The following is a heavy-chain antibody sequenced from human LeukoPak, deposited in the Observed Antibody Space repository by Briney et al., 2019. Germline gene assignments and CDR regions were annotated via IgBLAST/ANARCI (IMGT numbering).Heavy chain of an antibody. V-gene: IGHV4-34*01. CDR3: ARVCWNYYDSSGSPSLDY. CDR2: INHSEST. CDR1: GGSFSGYY. D-gene: IGHD3-22*01. J-gene: IGHJ4*02. Sequence: SETLSLTCAVYGGSFSGYYWSWIRQPPGKGLEWIGEINHSESTNYNPSLKSRVTTSVDTSKNQFSLKLSSVTAADTAVYYCARVCWNYYDSSGSPSLDYWGQGTLVTVSS.